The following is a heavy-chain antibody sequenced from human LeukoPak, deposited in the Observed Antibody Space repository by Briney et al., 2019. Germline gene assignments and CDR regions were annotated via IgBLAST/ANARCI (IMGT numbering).Heavy chain of an antibody. CDR2: ISSNGGST. D-gene: IGHD6-6*01. CDR1: GFTFSSYA. Sequence: GRSLRLSCAASGFTFSSYAMHWVRQAPGKGLEYVSAISSNGGSTYYADSVKGRLTISRDNSKNTLYLQMGSLRAEDMAVYYCARVEYTSYYYYGMDVWGQGTTVTVSS. CDR3: ARVEYTSYYYYGMDV. J-gene: IGHJ6*02. V-gene: IGHV3-64*02.